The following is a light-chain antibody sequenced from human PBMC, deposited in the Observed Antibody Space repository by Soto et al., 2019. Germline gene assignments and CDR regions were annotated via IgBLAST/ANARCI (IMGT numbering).Light chain of an antibody. CDR1: QAINNN. CDR3: QQYGSSGT. Sequence: VLTQAPDTLSVSPGERATLSCRASQAINNNVAWYQLKDGQVPRLLIYGASTRAADVPARFSGSGSGTDFTLTISRLEPEDFAVYYCQQYGSSGTFGQGTKVDNK. V-gene: IGKV3-20*01. J-gene: IGKJ1*01. CDR2: GAS.